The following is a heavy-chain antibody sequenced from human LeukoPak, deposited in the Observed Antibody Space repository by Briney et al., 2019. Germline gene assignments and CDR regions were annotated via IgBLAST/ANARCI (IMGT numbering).Heavy chain of an antibody. V-gene: IGHV3-23*01. CDR2: ISGSGGST. J-gene: IGHJ4*02. CDR1: GFTFSSYA. CDR3: AKDFVLMVYGD. Sequence: GRSLRLSCAASGFTFSSYAMSWVRQAPGKGLEWVSAISGSGGSTYYADSVKGRFTISRDNSKNTLYLQMNSLRAEDTAVYYCAKDFVLMVYGDWGQGTLVTVSS. D-gene: IGHD2-8*01.